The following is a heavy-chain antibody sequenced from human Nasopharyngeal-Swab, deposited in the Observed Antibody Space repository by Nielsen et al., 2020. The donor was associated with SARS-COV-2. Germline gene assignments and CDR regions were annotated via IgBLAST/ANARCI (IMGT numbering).Heavy chain of an antibody. V-gene: IGHV4-30-4*01. CDR3: ARVYYYYYYMDV. CDR1: GGSISSGDNN. Sequence: SETLSLTCTVSGGSISSGDNNWSWNRQPPGKGLEWVGYIYYSGSTYYNPSLKSRVAISVDTSKNQFSLKLSSVTAADTAVYYCARVYYYYYYMDVWGKGTTVTVSS. J-gene: IGHJ6*03. CDR2: IYYSGST.